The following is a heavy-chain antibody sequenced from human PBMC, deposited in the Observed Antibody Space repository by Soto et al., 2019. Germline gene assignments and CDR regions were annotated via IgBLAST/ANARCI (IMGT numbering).Heavy chain of an antibody. J-gene: IGHJ4*02. CDR2: INTSGDII. Sequence: EVQLLESGGGLVKPGGSLRLSCAASGFTFSTHSMNWVRQAPGKGLEWVSCINTSGDIIHYADSVKGRFTISRDNAKNSLYLQMNSLRAEDTAVYFCARDSPSPGISPIDYWGQGTLVAVSS. CDR1: GFTFSTHS. V-gene: IGHV3-21*01. CDR3: ARDSPSPGISPIDY.